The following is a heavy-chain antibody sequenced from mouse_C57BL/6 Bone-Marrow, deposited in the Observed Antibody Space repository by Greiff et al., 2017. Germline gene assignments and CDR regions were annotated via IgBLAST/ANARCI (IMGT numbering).Heavy chain of an antibody. J-gene: IGHJ2*01. D-gene: IGHD1-1*01. CDR1: GYAFTNYL. CDR2: INPGSGGT. V-gene: IGHV1-54*01. CDR3: ARDGDYGDFDY. Sequence: VMLVESGAELVRPGTSVKVSCKASGYAFTNYLIEWVKQRPGQGLEWIGVINPGSGGTNYNEKFKGKATLTADKSSSTAYMQLSSLTSEDSAVYFCARDGDYGDFDYWGQGTTLTVSS.